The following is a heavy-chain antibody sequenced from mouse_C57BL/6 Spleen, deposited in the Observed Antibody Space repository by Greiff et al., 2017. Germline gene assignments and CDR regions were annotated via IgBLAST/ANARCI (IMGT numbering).Heavy chain of an antibody. CDR3: ARNYYGSSYYGYFDY. CDR2: IDPSDSYT. Sequence: VQLQQPGAELVMPGASVKLSCKASGYTFTSYWMHWVKQRPGQGLEWIGEIDPSDSYTNYNQKFKGKSTLTVDTSSSTAYMQLSSLTSEDAAVYYCARNYYGSSYYGYFDYWGQGTTLTVSS. V-gene: IGHV1-69*01. D-gene: IGHD1-1*01. J-gene: IGHJ2*01. CDR1: GYTFTSYW.